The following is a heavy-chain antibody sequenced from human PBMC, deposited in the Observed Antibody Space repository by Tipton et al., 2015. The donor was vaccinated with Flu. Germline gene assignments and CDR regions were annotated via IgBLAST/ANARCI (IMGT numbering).Heavy chain of an antibody. D-gene: IGHD6-19*01. V-gene: IGHV3-49*03. J-gene: IGHJ4*02. Sequence: SLRLSCTASGFTFGDYAMSWFRQAPGKGLEWVGFIRSKAYGGTTEYAASVKGRFTISRDDSKSIAYLQMNSLKTEDTAVYYCTRDRGSGWYSKGYYFGYWGQGTLVTVSS. CDR3: TRDRGSGWYSKGYYFGY. CDR1: GFTFGDYA. CDR2: IRSKAYGGTT.